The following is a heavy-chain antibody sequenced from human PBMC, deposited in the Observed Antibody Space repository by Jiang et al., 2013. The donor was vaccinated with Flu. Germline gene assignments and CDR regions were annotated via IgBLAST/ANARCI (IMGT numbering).Heavy chain of an antibody. CDR3: ARDSGEWGVSYNWFDP. Sequence: GSGLVKPSEALSLTCTVSGGSVSSGSYYWSWIRQPPGKGLEWIGYIYYSGSTNYNPSLKSRVTISVDTSKNQFSLKLSSVTAADTAVYYCARDSGEWGVSYNWFDPWGQGTLVTVSS. CDR2: IYYSGST. V-gene: IGHV4-61*01. J-gene: IGHJ5*02. CDR1: GGSVSSGSYY. D-gene: IGHD3-16*01.